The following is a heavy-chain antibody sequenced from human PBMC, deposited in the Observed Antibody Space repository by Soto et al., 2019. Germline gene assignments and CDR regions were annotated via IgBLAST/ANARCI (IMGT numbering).Heavy chain of an antibody. CDR3: ARGLNIVVVPAVMYRPLAY. V-gene: IGHV1-2*04. CDR1: GYTFTGYY. Sequence: GASVKVSCKASGYTFTGYYMHWVRQAPGQGLEWMGWINPNSGGTNYAQKFQGWVTMTRDTSISTAYMELSRLRSDDTAVYYCARGLNIVVVPAVMYRPLAYWGQGTLVTVSS. CDR2: INPNSGGT. D-gene: IGHD2-2*01. J-gene: IGHJ4*02.